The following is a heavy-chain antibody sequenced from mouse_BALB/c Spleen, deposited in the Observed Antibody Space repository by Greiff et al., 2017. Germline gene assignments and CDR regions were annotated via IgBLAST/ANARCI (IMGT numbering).Heavy chain of an antibody. CDR2: ISDGGSYT. V-gene: IGHV5-4*02. J-gene: IGHJ4*01. CDR3: ASHDYGYAMDY. Sequence: EVQGVESGGGLVKPGGSLKLSCAASGFTFSDYYMYWVRQTPEKRLEWVATISDGGSYTYYPDSVKGRFTISRDNAKNNLYLQMSSLKSEDTAMYYCASHDYGYAMDYWGQGTSVTVSS. CDR1: GFTFSDYY. D-gene: IGHD2-4*01.